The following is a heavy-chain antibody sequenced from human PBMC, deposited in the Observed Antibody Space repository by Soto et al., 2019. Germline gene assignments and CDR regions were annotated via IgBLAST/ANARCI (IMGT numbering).Heavy chain of an antibody. V-gene: IGHV4-59*08. Sequence: QLQLQESGPGLVKPSETLSLTCTVSGGSISSYYWSWIRQPPGKGLEWIGYIYNGGSTNNNPSLKSRVTRSIDTSKNQFSLRLSSVTAADTAVYYCARHAKSYSSSWYAFDIWGQGTMVTVSS. J-gene: IGHJ3*02. D-gene: IGHD6-13*01. CDR2: IYNGGST. CDR1: GGSISSYY. CDR3: ARHAKSYSSSWYAFDI.